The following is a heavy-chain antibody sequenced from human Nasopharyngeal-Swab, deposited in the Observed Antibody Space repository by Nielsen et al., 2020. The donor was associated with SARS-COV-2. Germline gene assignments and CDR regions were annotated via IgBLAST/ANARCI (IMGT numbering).Heavy chain of an antibody. CDR1: GYTFTSYD. CDR3: ARLPNYDFWSGYYAYMDV. CDR2: MNPNSGNT. Sequence: ASVKVSCKASGYTFTSYDINWVRQATGQGLEWMGWMNPNSGNTDYAQKFQGRVTMTRNTSISTAYMELSSLRSEDTAVYYCARLPNYDFWSGYYAYMDVWGKGTTVTVSS. J-gene: IGHJ6*03. D-gene: IGHD3-3*01. V-gene: IGHV1-8*01.